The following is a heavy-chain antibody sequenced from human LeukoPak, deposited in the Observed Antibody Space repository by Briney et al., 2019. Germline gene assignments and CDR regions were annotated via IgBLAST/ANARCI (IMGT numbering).Heavy chain of an antibody. Sequence: GGSLRLSCAASGFTFRNYWMSWVRQAPGKGLEWVANIKEDGSEKYYVDSGKGRFTISRDNAKNSLFLQMNSLRAEDTAVYYCARDWGHYDHWGQRTLVTVSS. CDR3: ARDWGHYDH. J-gene: IGHJ4*02. CDR2: IKEDGSEK. CDR1: GFTFRNYW. V-gene: IGHV3-7*01. D-gene: IGHD7-27*01.